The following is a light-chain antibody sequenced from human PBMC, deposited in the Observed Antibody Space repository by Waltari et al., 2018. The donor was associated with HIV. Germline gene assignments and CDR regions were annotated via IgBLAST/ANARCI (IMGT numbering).Light chain of an antibody. CDR2: ANL. CDR1: RPNIGASFA. CDR3: QSFDNSLGGSVI. Sequence: QSALTQPPPVSGAPGQRVTISCTPGRPNIGASFAANWYQQLPGTAPKLLIYANLNRPSGVPDRFSGSKSGTSASLAITGLQAEDEADYYCQSFDNSLGGSVIFGGGTKLTVL. V-gene: IGLV1-40*01. J-gene: IGLJ2*01.